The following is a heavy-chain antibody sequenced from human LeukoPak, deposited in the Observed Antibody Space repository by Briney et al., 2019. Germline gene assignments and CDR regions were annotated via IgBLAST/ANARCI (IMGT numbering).Heavy chain of an antibody. CDR2: IIPILGIA. CDR1: GGTFSSYA. J-gene: IGHJ6*02. Sequence: SVKVSCKASGGTFSSYAISWVRQAPGQGLEWMGRIIPILGIANYAQKSQGRVTITADKSTSTAYMELSSLRSEDTAVYYCARYNSSFTYGMDVWGQGTTVTVSS. V-gene: IGHV1-69*04. D-gene: IGHD6-13*01. CDR3: ARYNSSFTYGMDV.